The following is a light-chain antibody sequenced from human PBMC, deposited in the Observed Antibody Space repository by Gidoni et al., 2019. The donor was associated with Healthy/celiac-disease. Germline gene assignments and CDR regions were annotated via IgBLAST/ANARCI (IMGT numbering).Light chain of an antibody. J-gene: IGKJ1*01. CDR1: QSISSW. CDR2: DAS. CDR3: QQDNSPWT. V-gene: IGKV1-5*01. Sequence: DIQMTQSPSTLSASVGDRVTITCRASQSISSWLAWYQQKPGKAPKLLIYDASSLESGVPSRFSGSGSGTEFNLTISSLQPDDFATYYCQQDNSPWTFGQGTKVEIK.